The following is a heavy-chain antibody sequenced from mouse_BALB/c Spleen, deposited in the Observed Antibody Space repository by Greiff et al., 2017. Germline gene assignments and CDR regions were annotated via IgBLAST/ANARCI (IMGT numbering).Heavy chain of an antibody. Sequence: DVKLQESGPELVKPGASVKISCKASGYSFTGYFMNWVKQSHGKSLEWIGRINPYNGDTFYNQKFKGKATLTVDKSSSTAHMELLSLTSEDSAVYYCGRRVYYGNYYAMDYWGQGTSVTVSS. V-gene: IGHV1-37*01. D-gene: IGHD2-1*01. CDR3: GRRVYYGNYYAMDY. CDR1: GYSFTGYF. J-gene: IGHJ4*01. CDR2: INPYNGDT.